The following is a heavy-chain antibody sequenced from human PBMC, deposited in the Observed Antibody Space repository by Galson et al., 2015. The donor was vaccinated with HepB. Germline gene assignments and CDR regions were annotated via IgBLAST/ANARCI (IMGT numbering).Heavy chain of an antibody. CDR3: ARESIAGHNWFDP. CDR1: GGSVSSGSYY. J-gene: IGHJ5*02. D-gene: IGHD6-13*01. CDR2: IYYSGST. V-gene: IGHV4-61*01. Sequence: SETLSLTCTVSGGSVSSGSYYWSWIRQPPGEGLEWIGYIYYSGSTNYNPSLKSRVTISVDTSKNQFSLKLSSVTAADTAVYYCARESIAGHNWFDPWGQGTLVTVSS.